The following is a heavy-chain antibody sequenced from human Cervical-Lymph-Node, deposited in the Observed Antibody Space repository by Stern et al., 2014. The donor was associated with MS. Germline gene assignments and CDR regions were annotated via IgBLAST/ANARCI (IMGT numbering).Heavy chain of an antibody. CDR2: INPNSGGP. J-gene: IGHJ5*02. V-gene: IGHV1-2*02. Sequence: VQLVQSGAEVKKPGASVKVSCKASGYTFTGYYMHWVRQAPGQGLEWMGWINPNSGGPNYAQKFQGRVTMTRDTSISTAYMELSRLRSDDTAVYYCARPLNDDYSWFDPWGQGTLVTVSS. CDR1: GYTFTGYY. D-gene: IGHD4-17*01. CDR3: ARPLNDDYSWFDP.